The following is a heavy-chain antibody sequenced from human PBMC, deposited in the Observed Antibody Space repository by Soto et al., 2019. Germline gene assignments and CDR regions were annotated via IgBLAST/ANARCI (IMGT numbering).Heavy chain of an antibody. V-gene: IGHV3-53*01. J-gene: IGHJ3*02. CDR2: IYSGGST. D-gene: IGHD2-15*01. CDR1: GFTVSSNY. CDR3: AIGPFLGYCSGGSCPSDAFDI. Sequence: EVQLVESGGGLIQPGGSLRLSCAASGFTVSSNYMSWVRQAPGKGLEWVSVIYSGGSTYYADSVKGRFTISRDNSKNTLYLQMNSLRAEDTAVYYCAIGPFLGYCSGGSCPSDAFDIWGQGTMVTVSS.